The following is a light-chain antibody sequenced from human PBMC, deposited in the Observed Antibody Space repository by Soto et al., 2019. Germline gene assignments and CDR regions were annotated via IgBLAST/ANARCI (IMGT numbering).Light chain of an antibody. J-gene: IGKJ3*01. V-gene: IGKV3-11*01. Sequence: EIVLTQSPATLSLSPGERATLSCRASQSVSSYLAWYQQKPGQAPRLLIYDASNRATGITARFSGSGSGTDFPLTISSLETEEFAVYFCQQRSNWPRGFTFRRGTKVDIK. CDR3: QQRSNWPRGFT. CDR2: DAS. CDR1: QSVSSY.